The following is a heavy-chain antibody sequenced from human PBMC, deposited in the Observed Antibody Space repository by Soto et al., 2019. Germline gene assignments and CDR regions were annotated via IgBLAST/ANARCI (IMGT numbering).Heavy chain of an antibody. V-gene: IGHV3-15*07. CDR1: GFTFSNAW. CDR3: TTDPVTMIVVVPSSG. CDR2: IKSKTDGGTT. J-gene: IGHJ4*02. D-gene: IGHD3-22*01. Sequence: EVQLVESGGGLVQPGGSLRLSCAASGFTFSNAWWNWVRQAPGKGLEWVGRIKSKTDGGTTDYAAPVKGRFTISRDDSKNTLYLQMNSLKTEDTAVYYCTTDPVTMIVVVPSSGWGQGTLVTVSS.